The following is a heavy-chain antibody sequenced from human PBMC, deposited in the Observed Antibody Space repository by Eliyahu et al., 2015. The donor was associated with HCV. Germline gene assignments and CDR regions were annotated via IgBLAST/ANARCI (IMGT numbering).Heavy chain of an antibody. Sequence: QVQLHESGPGLVKASETLSLTCIVXDGSIXNYYWSWIRQPPGKGLEWIGYISHTGRTNSNPSLKSRVTISVDTSNNQSSLELTSVTAADTAIYYCARYCTVGACLDYWGQGTLVTVSS. V-gene: IGHV4-59*01. CDR3: ARYCTVGACLDY. CDR1: DGSIXNYY. CDR2: ISHTGRT. D-gene: IGHD2-8*02. J-gene: IGHJ4*02.